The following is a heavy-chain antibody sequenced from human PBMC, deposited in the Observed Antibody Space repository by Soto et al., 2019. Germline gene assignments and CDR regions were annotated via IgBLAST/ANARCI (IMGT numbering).Heavy chain of an antibody. CDR2: IYYSGST. J-gene: IGHJ4*02. CDR1: GGSISSSSYY. V-gene: IGHV4-39*01. Sequence: SETLSLTCTVSGGSISSSSYYWGWIRQPPGKGLEWIGSIYYSGSTYYNPSLKCRVTISVDTSKNQFSLKLSSVTAADTAVYYCARFGGYSYGIDYWGQGTLVTVSS. D-gene: IGHD5-18*01. CDR3: ARFGGYSYGIDY.